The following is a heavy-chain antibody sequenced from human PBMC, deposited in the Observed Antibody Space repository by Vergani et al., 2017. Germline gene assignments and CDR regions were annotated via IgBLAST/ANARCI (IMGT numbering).Heavy chain of an antibody. J-gene: IGHJ4*02. CDR3: AHRGLESYYFDY. Sequence: QITLKESGPTLVKPTQTLTLTCTFSGFSLSTSGVGVGWIRQPPGKALEWLALIYWDDDKRYSPSLKSRLTITKDTSNNQVVLTMTNMEPVDTATYSCAHRGLESYYFDYWGQGTLVTVSS. CDR2: IYWDDDK. CDR1: GFSLSTSGVG. V-gene: IGHV2-5*02.